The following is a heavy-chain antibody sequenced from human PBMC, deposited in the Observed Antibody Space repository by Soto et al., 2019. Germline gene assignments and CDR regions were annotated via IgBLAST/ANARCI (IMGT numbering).Heavy chain of an antibody. J-gene: IGHJ5*02. CDR2: INPDNGNT. CDR3: ARDPDPGRNWFDP. CDR1: GYTFTRYT. Sequence: ASVKVSCKASGYTFTRYTMNWVRQAPGQRLEWMGWINPDNGNTKSSQKFQDRVIITRDTSASTAYMDLSSLRAEDTAMYYCARDPDPGRNWFDPWGQGTMVTVSS. V-gene: IGHV1-3*01.